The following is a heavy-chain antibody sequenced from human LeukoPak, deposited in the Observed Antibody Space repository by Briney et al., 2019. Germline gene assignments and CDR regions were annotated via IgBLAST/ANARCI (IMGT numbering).Heavy chain of an antibody. J-gene: IGHJ4*02. V-gene: IGHV1-69*05. CDR2: IIPIFGTA. D-gene: IGHD5-12*01. CDR3: ARVGQSPGSGYDFSDY. Sequence: SVKVSCKASGGTFSSYAISWVRQAPGQGLEWMGGIIPIFGTANYAQKFQGRVTITTDESTSTAYMELSSLRSEDTAVYYCARVGQSPGSGYDFSDYGAQGPLVTVSP. CDR1: GGTFSSYA.